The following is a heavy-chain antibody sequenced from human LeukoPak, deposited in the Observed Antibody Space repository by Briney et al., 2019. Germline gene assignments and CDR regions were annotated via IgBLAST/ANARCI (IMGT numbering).Heavy chain of an antibody. CDR1: GFTFSSYA. Sequence: GGSLRLSCAASGFTFSSYAMSWVRQAPGKGLEWVSSISGSGGTIYYVDSVKGRFTISRDNSRDNSKNMLYLQMNSLRAEDTAVYYCASSTQELVGASKYWGQGTLVTVSS. CDR2: ISGSGGTI. D-gene: IGHD1-26*01. CDR3: ASSTQELVGASKY. J-gene: IGHJ4*02. V-gene: IGHV3-23*01.